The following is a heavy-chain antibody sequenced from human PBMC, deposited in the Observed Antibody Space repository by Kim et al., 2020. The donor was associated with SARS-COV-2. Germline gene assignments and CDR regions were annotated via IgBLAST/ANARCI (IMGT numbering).Heavy chain of an antibody. V-gene: IGHV4-39*01. CDR1: GGSISSSSYY. CDR2: IYYSGST. Sequence: SETLSLTCTVSGGSISSSSYYWGWIRQPPGKGLEWIGSIYYSGSTYYNPSLKSRVTISVDTPKNQFSLKLSSVTAADTAVYYCARHRYSSSSAVGWFDPWGQGTLVTVSS. D-gene: IGHD6-6*01. CDR3: ARHRYSSSSAVGWFDP. J-gene: IGHJ5*02.